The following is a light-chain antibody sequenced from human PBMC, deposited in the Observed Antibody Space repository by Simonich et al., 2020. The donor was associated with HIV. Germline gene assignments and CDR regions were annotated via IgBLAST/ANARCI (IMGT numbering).Light chain of an antibody. CDR1: KSISSY. CDR3: QQSYSTPYT. CDR2: AAS. Sequence: DIQMTQSPSSLSASVGDRVTINCRASKSISSYLNWYQQKPGKAPKLLISAASSFQSGVPSRFSGSGSGTDFTLTISSLQPEDFATYYCQQSYSTPYTFGQGTKLEIK. V-gene: IGKV1-39*01. J-gene: IGKJ2*01.